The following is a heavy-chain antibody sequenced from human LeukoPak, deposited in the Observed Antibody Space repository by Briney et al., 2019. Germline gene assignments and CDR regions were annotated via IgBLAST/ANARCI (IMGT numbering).Heavy chain of an antibody. J-gene: IGHJ4*02. Sequence: PGGSLRLSCAASGFTFSSYGMHWVRQAPGKGLEWVAFIRYDGSNKYYADSVKGRFTISRDNSKNTLYLQMNSLRAEDTAVYYCAKDRGVRGVSIDYWGQGTLVTVSS. D-gene: IGHD3-10*01. CDR3: AKDRGVRGVSIDY. CDR1: GFTFSSYG. CDR2: IRYDGSNK. V-gene: IGHV3-30*02.